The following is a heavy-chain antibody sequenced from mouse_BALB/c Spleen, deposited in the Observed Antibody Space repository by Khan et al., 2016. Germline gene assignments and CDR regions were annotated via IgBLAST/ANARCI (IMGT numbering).Heavy chain of an antibody. D-gene: IGHD2-4*01. Sequence: QVQLKESGPGLVAPSQSLSITCTVSGFSVNGFPVNWVRQPPGKGLEWLGVIWGDGSTDYDSALKSRLSISKDDSKSQVFLKMNILQTDDTARYYCASYYDYDGGFAYWGQGTLVTVSA. CDR3: ASYYDYDGGFAY. CDR1: GFSVNGFP. CDR2: IWGDGST. V-gene: IGHV2-6-7*01. J-gene: IGHJ3*01.